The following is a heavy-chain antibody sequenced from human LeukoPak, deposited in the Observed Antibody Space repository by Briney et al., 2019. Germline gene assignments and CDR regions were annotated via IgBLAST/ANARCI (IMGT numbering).Heavy chain of an antibody. Sequence: ASVKVSCKASGYTFTSYYMHWVRQAPGQGLEWMGIINPSGGSTSYAQKFQGRVTMTRDTSTSTVYMELSSLRSEDTAVYYCAREILMVDCSGGSCPSQSYWGQGTLVTVSS. J-gene: IGHJ4*02. D-gene: IGHD2-15*01. CDR1: GYTFTSYY. CDR2: INPSGGST. CDR3: AREILMVDCSGGSCPSQSY. V-gene: IGHV1-46*01.